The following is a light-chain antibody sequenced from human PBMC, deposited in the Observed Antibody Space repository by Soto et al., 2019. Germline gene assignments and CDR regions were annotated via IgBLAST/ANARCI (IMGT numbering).Light chain of an antibody. Sequence: QSVLTQPPSVSGAPGQGVTISCTGSSFNIGANYDVHWYQHLPGTGPKLLIYANSFRPSGVPDRVSASKSGSSASLAITGLQAEDEADYYCQSYDAMLSAYVFGTGTKLTVL. CDR1: SFNIGANYD. CDR3: QSYDAMLSAYV. J-gene: IGLJ1*01. V-gene: IGLV1-40*01. CDR2: ANS.